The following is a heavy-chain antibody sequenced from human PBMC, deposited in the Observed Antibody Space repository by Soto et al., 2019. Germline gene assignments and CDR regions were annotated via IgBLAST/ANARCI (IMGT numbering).Heavy chain of an antibody. CDR2: IKSIYNGGTI. Sequence: GGSLRLSCVGSGFTFSNAWMSWVRQAPGKGLEWVGRIKSIYNGGTIEYAAPVKGRFIITRDDSRATVFLQMNSPKTEYTAVYYCATGQYFDFWGQGTQVTVSS. V-gene: IGHV3-15*01. J-gene: IGHJ4*02. CDR1: GFTFSNAW. CDR3: ATGQYFDF.